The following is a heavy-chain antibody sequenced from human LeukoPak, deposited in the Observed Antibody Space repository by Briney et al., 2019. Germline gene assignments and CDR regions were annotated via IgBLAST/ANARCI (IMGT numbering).Heavy chain of an antibody. D-gene: IGHD3-16*02. V-gene: IGHV4-34*01. CDR1: GGSFSGYY. CDR3: ASLYDYVWGSYRLGEFDY. J-gene: IGHJ4*02. CDR2: IYYSGST. Sequence: SETLSLTCAVYGGSFSGYYWSWIRQPPGKGLEWIGSIYYSGSTYYNPSLKSRVTISVDTSKNQFSLELSSVTAADTAVYYCASLYDYVWGSYRLGEFDYWGQGTLVTVSS.